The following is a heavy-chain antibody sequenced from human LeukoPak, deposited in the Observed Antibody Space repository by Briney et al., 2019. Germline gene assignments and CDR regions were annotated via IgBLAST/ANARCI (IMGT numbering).Heavy chain of an antibody. V-gene: IGHV1-8*01. D-gene: IGHD2-2*01. J-gene: IGHJ4*02. Sequence: GASVKVSCKASGYTFTSYDINWVRQANGHGLEWMGWMNPNSGNTGYAQKFQGRVTMTRNTSISTAYMELSSLRPEDTAVYYCARDGPIVVVPAASNFDYWGQGTLVTVSS. CDR3: ARDGPIVVVPAASNFDY. CDR1: GYTFTSYD. CDR2: MNPNSGNT.